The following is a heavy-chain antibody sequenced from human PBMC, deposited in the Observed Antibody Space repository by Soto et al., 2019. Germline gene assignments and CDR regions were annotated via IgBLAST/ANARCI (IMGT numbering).Heavy chain of an antibody. J-gene: IGHJ4*02. CDR3: ATERWSTYGYFDY. D-gene: IGHD3-10*01. Sequence: PSETLTLTCTVSGGSVTSDEYYWSWFRQSPGKGLVWIGYISNSGSTGYNPSLKTRLSMSVDRSKNQFTLRLTSVTAADTAVYFCATERWSTYGYFDYWGQGTQVTVAS. CDR2: ISNSGST. CDR1: GGSVTSDEYY. V-gene: IGHV4-30-4*01.